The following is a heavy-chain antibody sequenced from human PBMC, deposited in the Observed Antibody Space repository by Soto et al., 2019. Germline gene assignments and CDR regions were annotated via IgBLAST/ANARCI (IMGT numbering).Heavy chain of an antibody. Sequence: QVQLQQWGAGLLKPSETLSLTCAVYGGSFSGYYWSWIRQPPGKGLEWIGEINHSGSTNYNPSLKSRVTISVDTSKTQFSLKLSSVTAADTAVYYCARAGYCSGGSCYPYYYYGMDVWGQGTTVTVSS. CDR3: ARAGYCSGGSCYPYYYYGMDV. CDR1: GGSFSGYY. CDR2: INHSGST. J-gene: IGHJ6*02. V-gene: IGHV4-34*01. D-gene: IGHD2-15*01.